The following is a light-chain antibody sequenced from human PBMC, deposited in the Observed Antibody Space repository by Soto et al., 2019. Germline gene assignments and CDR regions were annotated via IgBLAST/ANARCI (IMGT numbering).Light chain of an antibody. CDR2: KIS. CDR3: MQVTRLLL. J-gene: IGKJ4*02. V-gene: IGKV2-24*01. CDR1: QSLVHSDGNTN. Sequence: DIVMTQTPLFSPVTLGQPASISCRSSQSLVHSDGNTNLSWLHQRPGQPPRLLIYKISKRLSGVPDRISGSGAVTDFTLRISRVEAEGFGLYYCMQVTRLLLFGGGT.